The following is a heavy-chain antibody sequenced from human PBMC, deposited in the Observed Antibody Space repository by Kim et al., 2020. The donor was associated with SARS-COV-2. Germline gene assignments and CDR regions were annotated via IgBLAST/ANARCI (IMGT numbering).Heavy chain of an antibody. J-gene: IGHJ6*02. CDR3: ASFSSSAATRYYGMDV. V-gene: IGHV4-39*01. Sequence: SLKSRVTISVDTSKNQFSLKLSSVTAADTAVYYCASFSSSAATRYYGMDVWGQGTTVTVSS. D-gene: IGHD2-15*01.